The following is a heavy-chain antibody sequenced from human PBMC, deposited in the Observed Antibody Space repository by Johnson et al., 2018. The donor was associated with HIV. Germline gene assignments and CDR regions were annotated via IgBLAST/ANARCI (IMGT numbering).Heavy chain of an antibody. CDR3: ARGVIEYNSPLGVGYAFDI. CDR2: ISSGGVT. V-gene: IGHV3-NL1*01. CDR1: GFTFSSYG. D-gene: IGHD6-6*01. Sequence: QVQLVESGGGVVQPGRSLRLSCAASGFTFSSYGMHWVRQAPGKGLEWVSVISSGGVTYYIDSVKGRFTISRDSSKNTLYLQMNSLRAEDTALDYSARGVIEYNSPLGVGYAFDIWGQGTMVTVSS. J-gene: IGHJ3*02.